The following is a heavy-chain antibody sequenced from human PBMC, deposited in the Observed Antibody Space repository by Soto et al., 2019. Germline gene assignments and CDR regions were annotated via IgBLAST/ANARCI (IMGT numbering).Heavy chain of an antibody. CDR3: ARHRGYSGYDPEFDY. CDR2: IYYSGST. Sequence: TSETLSLTCTVSGGSISSSSYYCGWIRQPPGKGLEWIGSIYYSGSTYYNPSLKSRVTISVDTSKNQFSLKLSSVTAADTAVYYCARHRGYSGYDPEFDYWGQGTLVTVSS. V-gene: IGHV4-39*01. J-gene: IGHJ4*02. CDR1: GGSISSSSYY. D-gene: IGHD5-12*01.